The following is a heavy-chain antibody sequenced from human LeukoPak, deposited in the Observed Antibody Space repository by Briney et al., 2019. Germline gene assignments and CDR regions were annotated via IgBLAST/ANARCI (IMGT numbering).Heavy chain of an antibody. J-gene: IGHJ3*02. CDR2: INPNSGGT. CDR3: ARVLTEGYCSSTSCYLSGAFDI. Sequence: ASVKVSCKASGYTFTGYYMHWVRQAPGQGLEWMGWINPNSGGTNYAQKFQSRVTMTRDTSISTAHMELSRLRSDDTAVYYCARVLTEGYCSSTSCYLSGAFDIWGQGTMVTVSS. CDR1: GYTFTGYY. V-gene: IGHV1-2*02. D-gene: IGHD2-2*01.